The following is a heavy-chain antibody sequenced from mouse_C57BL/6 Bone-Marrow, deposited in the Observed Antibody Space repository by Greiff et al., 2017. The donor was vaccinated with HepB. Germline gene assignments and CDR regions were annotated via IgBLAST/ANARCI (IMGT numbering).Heavy chain of an antibody. CDR1: GYTFTSYT. V-gene: IGHV1-4*01. D-gene: IGHD2-4*01. Sequence: QVQLKESGAELARPGASVKMSCKASGYTFTSYTMHWVKQRPGQGLEWIGYINPSSGYTKYNQKFKDKATLTADKSSSTAYMQLSSLTSEDSAVYYCATRSTMITTYYFDYWGQGTTLTVSS. CDR3: ATRSTMITTYYFDY. J-gene: IGHJ2*01. CDR2: INPSSGYT.